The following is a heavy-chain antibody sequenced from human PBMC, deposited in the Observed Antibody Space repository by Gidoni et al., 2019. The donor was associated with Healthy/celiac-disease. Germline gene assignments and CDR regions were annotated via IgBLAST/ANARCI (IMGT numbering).Heavy chain of an antibody. Sequence: EVQLVESGGGLVKPGGSLRLSCAASGFTFRSYRLNWVRQAPGKGLEWVSSISSGRSYIYYADSVKGRFTISRENAKNSLYLQMNSLRAEDTAVYYCARVVADCSGGSCLSPEGWFDPWGQGTLVTVSS. V-gene: IGHV3-21*01. CDR2: ISSGRSYI. CDR1: GFTFRSYR. CDR3: ARVVADCSGGSCLSPEGWFDP. J-gene: IGHJ5*02. D-gene: IGHD2-15*01.